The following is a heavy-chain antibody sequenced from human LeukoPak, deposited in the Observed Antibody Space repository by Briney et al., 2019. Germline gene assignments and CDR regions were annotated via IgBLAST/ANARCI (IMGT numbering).Heavy chain of an antibody. V-gene: IGHV4-30-2*01. CDR2: IYHSGST. CDR3: ARSPTYYYDRGDAFDI. D-gene: IGHD3-22*01. CDR1: GGSISSGGYS. Sequence: SETLSLTCAVSGGSISSGGYSWSRIRQPPGKGLEWIGYIYHSGSTYYNPSLKSRVTISVDRSKNQFSLKLSSVTAADTAVYYCARSPTYYYDRGDAFDIWGQGTMVTVSS. J-gene: IGHJ3*02.